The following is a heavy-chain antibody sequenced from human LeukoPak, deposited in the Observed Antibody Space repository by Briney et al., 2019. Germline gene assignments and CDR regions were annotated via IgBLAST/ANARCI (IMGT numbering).Heavy chain of an antibody. V-gene: IGHV3-30*18. D-gene: IGHD3-22*01. CDR3: AKSTYYYDSSGYYYYYGMDV. CDR1: GFTFSSYG. J-gene: IGHJ6*02. Sequence: GRSLRLSCAASGFTFSSYGMHWVRQAPGKGLEWVAVISYDGSNKYYADSVKGRFTISRDNSKNTLYLQMNSLRAEDTAVYYCAKSTYYYDSSGYYYYYGMDVWGQGTTVTVSS. CDR2: ISYDGSNK.